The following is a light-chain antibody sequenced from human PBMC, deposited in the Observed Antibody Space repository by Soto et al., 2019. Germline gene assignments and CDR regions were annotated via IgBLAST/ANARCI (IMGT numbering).Light chain of an antibody. CDR1: QSISSY. CDR2: GAS. Sequence: DIQMTQSPSSLSASIGDRVTITCRASQSISSYLNWYQQKPGKAPKLLIYGASSLLSGVPSRLSGSGSGTDFTPTISSLQPEDFATYYCQQSYSTPPTFGQGTKVEIK. V-gene: IGKV1-39*01. CDR3: QQSYSTPPT. J-gene: IGKJ1*01.